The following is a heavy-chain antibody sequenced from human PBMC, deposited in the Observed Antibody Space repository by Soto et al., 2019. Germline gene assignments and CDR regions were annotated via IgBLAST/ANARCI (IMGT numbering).Heavy chain of an antibody. CDR3: ARAGFYDSSGDSFWLLDS. J-gene: IGHJ4*02. CDR1: GDSITSNNW. Sequence: QLQLQESGPGLVKPSGTLSLTCAVSGDSITSNNWSGWVRQPPGKGLEYIGGVFHSGGTKYNPSLKRLVTLSVDKSKNECSLNLTSVTAADTSVYYCARAGFYDSSGDSFWLLDSWGQGTRVTVSS. V-gene: IGHV4-4*02. D-gene: IGHD3-22*01. CDR2: VFHSGGT.